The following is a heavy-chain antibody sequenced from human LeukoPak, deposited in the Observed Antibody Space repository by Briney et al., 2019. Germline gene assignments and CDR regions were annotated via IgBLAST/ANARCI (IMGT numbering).Heavy chain of an antibody. V-gene: IGHV4-34*01. CDR2: INHSGST. CDR3: ARRRLLGYCSGGSCYGNDY. J-gene: IGHJ4*02. D-gene: IGHD2-15*01. Sequence: SETLSLTCAVYGGSFSGYYWSWIRQPPGKGLEGIGEINHSGSTNYNPSLKSRVTISVDTSKNQFSLKLSSVTAADTAVYYCARRRLLGYCSGGSCYGNDYWGQGTLVTVSS. CDR1: GGSFSGYY.